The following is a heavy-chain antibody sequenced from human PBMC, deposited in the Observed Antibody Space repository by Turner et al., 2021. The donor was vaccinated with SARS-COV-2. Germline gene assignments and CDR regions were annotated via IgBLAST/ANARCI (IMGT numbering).Heavy chain of an antibody. CDR2: ISAYTGNT. V-gene: IGHV1-18*01. D-gene: IGHD3-22*01. CDR3: ARDKGLWYYYDSSGYSFDY. J-gene: IGHJ4*02. Sequence: QVQLVQSGAEVKKPGASVKVSCKASGYTFTSYGISWVRQDPGQGLEWMGWISAYTGNTNYAQKLQGRVTMTTDTSTSTAYMELRSLRSDDTAVYYCARDKGLWYYYDSSGYSFDYWGQGTLVTVSS. CDR1: GYTFTSYG.